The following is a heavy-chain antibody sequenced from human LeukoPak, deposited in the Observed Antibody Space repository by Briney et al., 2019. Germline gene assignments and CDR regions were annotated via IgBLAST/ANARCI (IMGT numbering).Heavy chain of an antibody. Sequence: GASVKVSCKASGGTFSSYAISWVRQAPGQGLEWMGGIIPIFGTANYAQKFQGRVTITADKSTSTAYMELSSLRPEDTAVYYCARDEGSTGNNFDYWGQGTLVTVSS. J-gene: IGHJ4*02. CDR3: ARDEGSTGNNFDY. CDR1: GGTFSSYA. V-gene: IGHV1-69*06. CDR2: IIPIFGTA. D-gene: IGHD1/OR15-1a*01.